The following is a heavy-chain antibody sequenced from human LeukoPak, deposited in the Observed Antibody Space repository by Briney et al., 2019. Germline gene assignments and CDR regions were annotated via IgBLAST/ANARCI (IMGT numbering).Heavy chain of an antibody. V-gene: IGHV4-39*07. CDR3: ARTGYSYGLDIDY. J-gene: IGHJ4*02. CDR2: ISYIGTT. D-gene: IGHD5-18*01. Sequence: PSETLSLTCTVSGDSISSRTSDFWGWIRQSPGKGLEWIGEISYIGTTYYNPSLKSRVTISVDTSKNQFSLKLSSVTAADTAVYYCARTGYSYGLDIDYWGQGTLVTVSS. CDR1: GDSISSRTSDF.